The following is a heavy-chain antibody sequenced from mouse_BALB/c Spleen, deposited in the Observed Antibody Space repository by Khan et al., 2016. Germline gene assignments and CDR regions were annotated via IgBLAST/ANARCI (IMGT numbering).Heavy chain of an antibody. CDR3: ARSYYGYFAMDY. CDR2: IFPGSGIT. Sequence: QVRLQQSGTELPRPGASVKLSCKASGYTFTDYYLHWVKQRTGQGLEWIGEIFPGSGITYYNEKFKGKASLTADTSSSTAYMQLSSLTSEDSAVYFCARSYYGYFAMDYWGHGASVTVSS. V-gene: IGHV1-77*01. J-gene: IGHJ4*01. CDR1: GYTFTDYY. D-gene: IGHD1-2*01.